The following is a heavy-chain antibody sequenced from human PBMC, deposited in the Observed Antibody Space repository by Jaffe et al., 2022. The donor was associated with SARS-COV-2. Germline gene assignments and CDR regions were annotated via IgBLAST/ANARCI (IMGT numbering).Heavy chain of an antibody. V-gene: IGHV3-15*01. CDR1: GFTFSNAW. CDR2: IKSKTDGGTT. CDR3: TTEYCSSTSCYEP. Sequence: EVQLVESGGGLVKPGGSLRLSCAASGFTFSNAWMSWVRQAPGKGLEWVGRIKSKTDGGTTDYAAPVKGRFTISRDDSKNTLYLQMNSLKTEDTAVYYCTTEYCSSTSCYEPWGQGTLVTVSS. J-gene: IGHJ5*02. D-gene: IGHD2-2*01.